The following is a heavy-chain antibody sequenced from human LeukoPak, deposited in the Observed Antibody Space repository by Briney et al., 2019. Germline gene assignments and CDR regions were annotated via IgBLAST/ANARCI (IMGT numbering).Heavy chain of an antibody. CDR2: IRYDGSNK. V-gene: IGHV3-30*02. D-gene: IGHD2-15*01. J-gene: IGHJ4*02. Sequence: GGSLRLSCAASGFTFSNYAMPWVRQAPGKGLEWVAFIRYDGSNKYYADSVKGRFTISRDNSKNTLYLQMNSLRAEDTAVYYCAKDRNYCSGGSCYPGYFDYWGQGTLVTVSS. CDR3: AKDRNYCSGGSCYPGYFDY. CDR1: GFTFSNYA.